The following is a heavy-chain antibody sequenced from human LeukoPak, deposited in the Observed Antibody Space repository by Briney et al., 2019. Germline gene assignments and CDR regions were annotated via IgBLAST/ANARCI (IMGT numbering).Heavy chain of an antibody. Sequence: PGGSLRLSCAASGFTFRSYGMSWVRQAPGKGLEWVSAISGSGGSTYYADSVKGRFTISRDNSKNTMFLQMNSLRSGDTAVYYCAKSPEQQLVWRGWCDPWGQGTLVTVSS. D-gene: IGHD6-13*01. V-gene: IGHV3-23*01. J-gene: IGHJ5*02. CDR3: AKSPEQQLVWRGWCDP. CDR2: ISGSGGST. CDR1: GFTFRSYG.